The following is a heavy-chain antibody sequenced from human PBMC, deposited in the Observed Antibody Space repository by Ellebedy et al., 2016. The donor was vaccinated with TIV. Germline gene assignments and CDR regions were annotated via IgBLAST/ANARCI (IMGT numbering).Heavy chain of an antibody. J-gene: IGHJ5*02. D-gene: IGHD2/OR15-2a*01. CDR3: ARGTFIPAAPFDP. CDR2: VNGRGSTT. Sequence: PGGSLRLSCAASAFTLSNAWMNRVRQAPGKGLEWVSSVNGRGSTTYYADSVKGRLTISRDNSKNTLFLQMNSLRAEDTAMYYCARGTFIPAAPFDPWGQGTLVTVSS. CDR1: AFTLSNAW. V-gene: IGHV3-23*01.